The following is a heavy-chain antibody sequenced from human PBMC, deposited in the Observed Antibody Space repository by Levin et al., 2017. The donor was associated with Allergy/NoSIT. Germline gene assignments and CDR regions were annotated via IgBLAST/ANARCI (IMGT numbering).Heavy chain of an antibody. CDR3: AACTGPSCSSHLYYYYYMDV. D-gene: IGHD2-8*02. CDR1: GGTLNNLP. CDR2: IIPMFNEA. Sequence: KISCQGVGGTLNNLPISWVRQAPGQGPEWIGRIIPMFNEAYYAQRFQGRVTLVADRVTNTAYMALRGLTSADTAVYFCAACTGPSCSSHLYYYYYMDVWGKGTTVTVS. J-gene: IGHJ6*03. V-gene: IGHV1-69*02.